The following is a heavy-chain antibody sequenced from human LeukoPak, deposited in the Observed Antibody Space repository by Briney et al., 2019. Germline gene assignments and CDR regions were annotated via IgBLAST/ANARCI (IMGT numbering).Heavy chain of an antibody. V-gene: IGHV1-3*04. J-gene: IGHJ4*02. Sequence: GAPVKISCKASGYICSNYAMHWVRLAPGQRLEWMGWINNDKGNTESSQKFQGRVTITWDTSATTAYMELSNLRSEDTAVYYCARGGPNRSGWTLDHWGQGNLVTVSS. D-gene: IGHD6-19*01. CDR1: GYICSNYA. CDR2: INNDKGNT. CDR3: ARGGPNRSGWTLDH.